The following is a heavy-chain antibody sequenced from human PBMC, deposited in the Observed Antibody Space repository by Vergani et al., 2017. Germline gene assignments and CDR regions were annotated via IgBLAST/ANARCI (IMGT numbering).Heavy chain of an antibody. Sequence: QVQLVQSGAEVKKPGSSVKVSCKASGGTFSSYAISWVRQAPGQGLEWMGGIIPSFGTANYAQKFQGRVTITADDSTSTAYMELSSLRSEDTAVYYCAGVRGGFRYCGGDCATYYFDYWGQGTLVTVSS. CDR2: IIPSFGTA. D-gene: IGHD2-21*02. CDR1: GGTFSSYA. J-gene: IGHJ4*02. CDR3: AGVRGGFRYCGGDCATYYFDY. V-gene: IGHV1-69*01.